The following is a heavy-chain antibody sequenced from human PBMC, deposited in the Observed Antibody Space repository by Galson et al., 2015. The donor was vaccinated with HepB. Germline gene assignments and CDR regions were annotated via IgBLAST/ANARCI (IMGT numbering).Heavy chain of an antibody. J-gene: IGHJ4*02. D-gene: IGHD3-22*01. CDR1: GYTFTSYY. CDR3: ARDNHGYYSDGSGYYLPGY. CDR2: INPSGGST. V-gene: IGHV1-46*03. Sequence: SVKVSCKASGYTFTSYYMHWVRQAPGQGLEWMGIINPSGGSTSYTRKFQGRVTMTRDTSTSTVFMQLSSLRSDDTALYYCARDNHGYYSDGSGYYLPGYWGQGTLVTVSS.